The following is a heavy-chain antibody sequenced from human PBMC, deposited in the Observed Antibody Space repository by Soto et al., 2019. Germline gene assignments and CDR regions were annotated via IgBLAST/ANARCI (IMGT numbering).Heavy chain of an antibody. Sequence: GGSLRLSCAASGFTFSSYAMSWVRQAPGKGLEWVSAISGSGGSTYYADSVKGRFTISRDNSKNTLYLQMNSLRAEDTAVYYCAKIDYYDSSGPPGMVDYWGQGTLVTV. V-gene: IGHV3-23*01. J-gene: IGHJ4*02. CDR1: GFTFSSYA. D-gene: IGHD3-22*01. CDR3: AKIDYYDSSGPPGMVDY. CDR2: ISGSGGST.